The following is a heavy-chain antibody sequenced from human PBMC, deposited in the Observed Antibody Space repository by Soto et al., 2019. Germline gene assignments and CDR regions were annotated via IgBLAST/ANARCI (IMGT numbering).Heavy chain of an antibody. J-gene: IGHJ4*02. CDR2: IWNDGSNQ. V-gene: IGHV3-33*08. CDR1: GFTFSSYA. Sequence: SLRLSCAASGFTFSSYAMRWVLQAPGKGLEWVAMIWNDGSNQHYADSVKGRFTVSRDNSEHTVSLQMNSLRVEDTAVYYCGRDPPGSGWSLDYWGQGTLVTVLL. CDR3: GRDPPGSGWSLDY. D-gene: IGHD6-19*01.